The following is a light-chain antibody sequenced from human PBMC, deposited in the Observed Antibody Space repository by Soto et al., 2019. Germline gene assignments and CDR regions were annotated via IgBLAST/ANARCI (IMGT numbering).Light chain of an antibody. V-gene: IGLV2-14*01. J-gene: IGLJ3*02. CDR3: SSYTTSSTVWA. CDR1: SNDVGHYNY. CDR2: EVS. Sequence: QSALTQPASVSGSPGQSITISCTGTSNDVGHYNYVSWYQQRPGKVPKLIIYEVSTRPSGVSGRFSASKSGNTASLTISGLQADDEADYYCSSYTTSSTVWAFGGGTKLTVL.